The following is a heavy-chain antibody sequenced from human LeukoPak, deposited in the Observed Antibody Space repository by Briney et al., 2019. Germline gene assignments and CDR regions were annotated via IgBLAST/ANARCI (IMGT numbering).Heavy chain of an antibody. V-gene: IGHV3-48*03. Sequence: GGSLRLSCAASGFTFSSYEMNWVRQAPGKGLERVSCISSSGSTIYYADSVKGRFTISRDNAKNSLYLQMNSLRAEDTAVYYCARKIRATSGAFDIWGQGTMVTVSS. CDR2: ISSSGSTI. CDR3: ARKIRATSGAFDI. J-gene: IGHJ3*02. CDR1: GFTFSSYE. D-gene: IGHD5-12*01.